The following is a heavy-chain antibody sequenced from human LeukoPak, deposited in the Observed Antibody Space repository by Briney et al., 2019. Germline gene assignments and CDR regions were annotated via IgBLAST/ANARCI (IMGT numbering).Heavy chain of an antibody. J-gene: IGHJ2*01. V-gene: IGHV4-34*01. CDR3: ARHKTVNRYFDL. Sequence: SETLSLTCAVYGGSFSGYYWSWIRQPPGKGLEWIGEINHSGSTNYNPSLKSRVTISVDTSKNQFSLKLSSVTAADTAVYYCARHKTVNRYFDLWGRGTLVTVSS. D-gene: IGHD4-17*01. CDR1: GGSFSGYY. CDR2: INHSGST.